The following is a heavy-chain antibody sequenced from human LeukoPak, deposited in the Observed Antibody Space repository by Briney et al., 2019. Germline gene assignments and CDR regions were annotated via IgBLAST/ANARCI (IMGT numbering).Heavy chain of an antibody. Sequence: GGSLRLSCVASGFTFSSYWMHWVRQAPGKGLVWVSRINSDGSTTTYADSVKGRFTISRDNAKNSLYLQMNSLRAEDTAVYYCARVPRIQLWSQTQYYFDYWGQGTLVTVSS. J-gene: IGHJ4*02. CDR3: ARVPRIQLWSQTQYYFDY. V-gene: IGHV3-74*01. D-gene: IGHD5-18*01. CDR2: INSDGSTT. CDR1: GFTFSSYW.